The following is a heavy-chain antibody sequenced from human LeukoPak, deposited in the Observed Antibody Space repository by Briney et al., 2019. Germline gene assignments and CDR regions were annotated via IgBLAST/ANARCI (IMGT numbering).Heavy chain of an antibody. CDR1: GGSISSYY. Sequence: SETLSLTCTVSGGSISSYYWSWIRQPPGKGLEWIGYIYYSGSTNYNPSLKSRVTISVDTSKNQFSLKLSSVTAADTAVYYCARQIAAAGYSWFDPWAREPWSPSPQ. D-gene: IGHD6-13*01. CDR3: ARQIAAAGYSWFDP. CDR2: IYYSGST. J-gene: IGHJ5*02. V-gene: IGHV4-59*08.